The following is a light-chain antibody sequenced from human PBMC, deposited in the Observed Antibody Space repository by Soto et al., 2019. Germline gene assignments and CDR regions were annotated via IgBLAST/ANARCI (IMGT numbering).Light chain of an antibody. CDR1: QGIDRW. CDR3: KQSKRLPLT. Sequence: DIQMTQSPSSLSASVGDRVTITCRSSQGIDRWLAWYQQKPGKAPKVLXXASSSLXSGVPSRFSGSGSGTDFSLTISSLQPEDLATYYCKQSKRLPLTFGGGTKVDIK. V-gene: IGKV1-12*01. J-gene: IGKJ4*01. CDR2: ASS.